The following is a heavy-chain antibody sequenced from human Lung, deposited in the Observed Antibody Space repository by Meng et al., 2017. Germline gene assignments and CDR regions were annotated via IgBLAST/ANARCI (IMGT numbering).Heavy chain of an antibody. Sequence: QVQLQQLGAVLLKPSETLSLTCVVSGGSFSDYYWSRIRQPPGKGLEWIGEINHSGSTNYNPSLESRATISVDTSQNNLSLKLSSVTAADSAVYYCARGPTTMAHDFDYWGQGTLVTVSS. CDR3: ARGPTTMAHDFDY. J-gene: IGHJ4*02. V-gene: IGHV4-34*01. CDR2: INHSGST. D-gene: IGHD4-11*01. CDR1: GGSFSDYY.